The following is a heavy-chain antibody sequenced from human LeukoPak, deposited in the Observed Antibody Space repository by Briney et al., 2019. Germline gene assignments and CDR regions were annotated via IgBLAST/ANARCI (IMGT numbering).Heavy chain of an antibody. D-gene: IGHD3-10*01. CDR3: ARGVYGSGSYYNRWFDP. J-gene: IGHJ5*02. Sequence: SETLSLTCTVSGGSISSYYWSWIRQPPGKGLEWIGYIYYNGSTNYNPSLKSRVTISVDTSKNQFSLKLSSVTAADTAVYYCARGVYGSGSYYNRWFDPWGQGTLVTVSS. CDR1: GGSISSYY. CDR2: IYYNGST. V-gene: IGHV4-59*01.